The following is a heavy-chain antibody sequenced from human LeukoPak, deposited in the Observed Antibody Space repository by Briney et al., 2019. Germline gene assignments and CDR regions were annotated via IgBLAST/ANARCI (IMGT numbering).Heavy chain of an antibody. V-gene: IGHV4-31*03. D-gene: IGHD5-18*01. CDR3: ARGVLDTAMVKGYAFDI. Sequence: SQTLSLTCTVSGGSISSGGYYWSWIRQPPGKGLEWIGYIYCSGSTYYNPSLKSRVTISVDTSKNQFSLKLTSVTAADTAVYYCARGVLDTAMVKGYAFDIWGQGTMVTVSS. CDR2: IYCSGST. J-gene: IGHJ3*02. CDR1: GGSISSGGYY.